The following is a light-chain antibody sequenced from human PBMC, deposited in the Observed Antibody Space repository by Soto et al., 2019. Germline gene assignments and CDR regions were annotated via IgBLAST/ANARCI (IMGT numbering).Light chain of an antibody. CDR1: QSVSSN. CDR2: GAY. CDR3: QQYGTAPWT. Sequence: EIAITQSPATLSVSPGERATLSCRASQSVSSNLAWYQQKPGQAPRILLYGAYNRATGIPDRFSGSGYGTDFNLTISRLEPEDFAVYYCQQYGTAPWTFGQGTKVDIK. V-gene: IGKV3-20*01. J-gene: IGKJ1*01.